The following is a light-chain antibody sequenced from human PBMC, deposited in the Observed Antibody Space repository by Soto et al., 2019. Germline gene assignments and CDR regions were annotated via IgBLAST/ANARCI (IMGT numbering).Light chain of an antibody. CDR1: QSISTY. CDR2: DAS. V-gene: IGKV1-39*01. CDR3: QQSYMDPIT. Sequence: IQMTQSPSPLSASVGNRVTITYRASQSISTYLNWYQKKPGKAPNLLIYDASRLQSGVPSRFSGSGGGTDFTLSISSVQPEDFATYFCQQSYMDPITFGQGTRLEI. J-gene: IGKJ5*01.